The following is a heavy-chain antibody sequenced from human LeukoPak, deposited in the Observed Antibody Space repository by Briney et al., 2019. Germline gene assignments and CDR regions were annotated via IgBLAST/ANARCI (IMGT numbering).Heavy chain of an antibody. CDR3: ARGNPGFDY. V-gene: IGHV3-74*01. Sequence: PGGSLRLSCAASGFTFSNYWIHWVRQAPGKGLVCVSRINSDGSSTTYADSVKGRFTISRDNAKNTLYLQMNSLRVDDTAVYYCARGNPGFDYWGQGTLVTVSS. CDR2: INSDGSST. J-gene: IGHJ4*02. CDR1: GFTFSNYW.